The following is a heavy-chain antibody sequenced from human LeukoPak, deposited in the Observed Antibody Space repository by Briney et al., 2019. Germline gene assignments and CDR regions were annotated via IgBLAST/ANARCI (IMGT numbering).Heavy chain of an antibody. Sequence: GRSLRLSCAASGFTFSSYGMHWVRQAPGKGLEWVAVISYDGNNKYYADSVKGRFTISRDNSKNTPYLQINSLRDEDTAVYYCASYYDSSGLRDWYFDRWGRGTLVTVSS. V-gene: IGHV3-30*03. CDR1: GFTFSSYG. J-gene: IGHJ2*01. CDR3: ASYYDSSGLRDWYFDR. D-gene: IGHD3-22*01. CDR2: ISYDGNNK.